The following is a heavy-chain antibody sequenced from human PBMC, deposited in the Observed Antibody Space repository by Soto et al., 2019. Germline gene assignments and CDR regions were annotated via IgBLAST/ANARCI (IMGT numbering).Heavy chain of an antibody. D-gene: IGHD2-2*01. Sequence: GASVKVSCKASGYSFTSYAIYWVRQDPGQRFEWMGWINAGNGDTKYSQKLQGRVTFTGDTSASTAHMELSSLRSEDTAVYFCARGVENIVVVLDVFGYYGMDVWG. CDR3: ARGVENIVVVLDVFGYYGMDV. V-gene: IGHV1-3*01. CDR2: INAGNGDT. CDR1: GYSFTSYA. J-gene: IGHJ6*02.